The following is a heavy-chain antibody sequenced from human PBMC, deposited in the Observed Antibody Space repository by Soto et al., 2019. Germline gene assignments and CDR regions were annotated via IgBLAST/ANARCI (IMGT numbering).Heavy chain of an antibody. CDR1: GFTFRSYA. CDR2: IGTSGTPT. CDR3: TRILWSSRRDALDI. J-gene: IGHJ6*02. D-gene: IGHD2-21*01. V-gene: IGHV3-23*01. Sequence: DVQLLESGGDLVQPGGSLRLSRIASGFTFRSYAMAWVRQAPGEDLEWVSAIGTSGTPTLYADSVKSRFSISRDDSRNTVSLQMNSLGVEDTATYYCTRILWSSRRDALDIWGQGTTVTVSS.